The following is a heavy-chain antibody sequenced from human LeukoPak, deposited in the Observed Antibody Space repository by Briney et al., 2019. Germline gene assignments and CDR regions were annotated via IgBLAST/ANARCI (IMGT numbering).Heavy chain of an antibody. V-gene: IGHV4-38-2*02. J-gene: IGHJ3*02. CDR1: GYSISSGYY. CDR2: IYLSGST. Sequence: SETLSLTCTVSGYSISSGYYWAWIRQPPGKGLEWIGSIYLSGSTSSNPSLSSRVSISIDASKNQFSLKLSSVTAADTAVYYGARDPSKGPIASAGRWSEFDIWGQGTMVIVSS. CDR3: ARDPSKGPIASAGRWSEFDI. D-gene: IGHD6-13*01.